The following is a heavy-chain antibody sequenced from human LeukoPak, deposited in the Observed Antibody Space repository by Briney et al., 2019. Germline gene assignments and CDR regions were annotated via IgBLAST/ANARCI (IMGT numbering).Heavy chain of an antibody. J-gene: IGHJ4*02. CDR1: GGSISSGSYY. Sequence: PSETLSLTCTVSGGSISSGSYYWSWIRQPPGKGLEWIGYIYYSGSTNYNPSLKSRVTISVDTSKNQFSLKLSSVTAADTAVYYCARRGQDYGDYGVRGAIDYWGQGTLVTVSS. CDR3: ARRGQDYGDYGVRGAIDY. D-gene: IGHD4-17*01. V-gene: IGHV4-61*01. CDR2: IYYSGST.